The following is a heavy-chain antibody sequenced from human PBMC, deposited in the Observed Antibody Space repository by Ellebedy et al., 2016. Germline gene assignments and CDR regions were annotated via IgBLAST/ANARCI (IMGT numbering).Heavy chain of an antibody. V-gene: IGHV3-23*01. J-gene: IGHJ4*02. D-gene: IGHD6-13*01. CDR1: GFTFSNYA. Sequence: GESLKISXAASGFTFSNYAMTWVRQAPGKGLEWVSVITGSSGATYYADSVKGRFTISRDNSMNTLYVQMNSLRAEDTAVYYCAKGRGSSNWYSVDYWGQGSLVTVSS. CDR3: AKGRGSSNWYSVDY. CDR2: ITGSSGAT.